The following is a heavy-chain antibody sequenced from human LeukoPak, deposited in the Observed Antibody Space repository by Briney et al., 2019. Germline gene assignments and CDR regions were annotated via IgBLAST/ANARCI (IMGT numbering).Heavy chain of an antibody. CDR3: ARGDHYDSSGYYACWFDP. V-gene: IGHV4-34*01. CDR2: INHSGST. D-gene: IGHD3-22*01. J-gene: IGHJ5*02. Sequence: SETLSLTCAVYGGSFSGYYWSGIRQPPGKGLEWIGEINHSGSTNYNPSLKSRVTISVDTSKNQFSLKLSSVTAADTAVYYCARGDHYDSSGYYACWFDPWGQGTLVTVSS. CDR1: GGSFSGYY.